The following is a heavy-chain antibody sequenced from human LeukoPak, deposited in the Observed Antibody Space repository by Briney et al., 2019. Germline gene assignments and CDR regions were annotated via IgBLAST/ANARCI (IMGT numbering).Heavy chain of an antibody. V-gene: IGHV4-39*02. CDR3: SREHESASDY. CDR1: GGSISSSSHH. Sequence: SETLSLTCTVSGGSISSSSHHWAWIRQPPGKGLEWIASIYYTGTSYYNPSLKSRLTISVDSSRDQFSLRLNSVTAADTGVYYCSREHESASDYWGQGILVTVSS. J-gene: IGHJ4*02. CDR2: IYYTGTS.